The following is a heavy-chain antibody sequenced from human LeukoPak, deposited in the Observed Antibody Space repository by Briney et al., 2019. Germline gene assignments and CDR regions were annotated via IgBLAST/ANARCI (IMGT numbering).Heavy chain of an antibody. CDR1: GFTFSSYS. Sequence: GGSLRLSCAASGFTFSSYSMNWVRQAPGKGLEWVSSISSSSSYIYYADSVKGRFTISRDNAKNSLYLQMNSLRAEDTAVYYCARRLGRGWFDPWGQGTLVTVSP. D-gene: IGHD3-10*01. CDR3: ARRLGRGWFDP. CDR2: ISSSSSYI. V-gene: IGHV3-21*01. J-gene: IGHJ5*02.